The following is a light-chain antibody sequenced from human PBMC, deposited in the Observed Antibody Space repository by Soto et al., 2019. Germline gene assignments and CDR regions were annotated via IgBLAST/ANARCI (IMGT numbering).Light chain of an antibody. V-gene: IGKV3-20*01. J-gene: IGKJ1*01. CDR2: GAS. CDR1: QSVSNNY. Sequence: EFVLTQSPGTLSLSPGERATLSCRASQSVSNNYLAWYQQKPGQAPRLLIYGASNRATGIPDRFSGSGSGTDFTLTISRLEPEDFAVYYCQQYGSSGTFGQGTKVDI. CDR3: QQYGSSGT.